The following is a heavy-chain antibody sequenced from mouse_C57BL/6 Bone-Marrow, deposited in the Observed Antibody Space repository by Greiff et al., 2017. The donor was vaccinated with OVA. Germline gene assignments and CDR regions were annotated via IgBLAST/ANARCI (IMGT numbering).Heavy chain of an antibody. V-gene: IGHV1-5*01. CDR2: IYPGNSDT. D-gene: IGHD2-12*01. J-gene: IGHJ4*01. Sequence: VQLQQSGTVLARPGASVKMSCKTSGYTFTSYWMHWVKQRPGQGLEWIGAIYPGNSDTSYNQKFKGKAKLTAVTSASTAYMELRSLTNEDSAVSYCTRSPYSRVGYYALEYWGQGTSDTASS. CDR3: TRSPYSRVGYYALEY. CDR1: GYTFTSYW.